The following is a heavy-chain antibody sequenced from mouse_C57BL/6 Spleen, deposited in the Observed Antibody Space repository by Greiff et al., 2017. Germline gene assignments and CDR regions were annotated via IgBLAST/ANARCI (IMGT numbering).Heavy chain of an antibody. CDR2: INPNNGGT. Sequence: EVQLQQSGPELVKPGASVTIPCKASGYTFTDYNMDWVKQSHGKSLEWIGDINPNNGGTIYNQKFKGKATLTVDKSSSTAYMELRSLTSEDTAVYYGARKGYGSSYWYFDVWGTGTTVTVSS. V-gene: IGHV1-18*01. J-gene: IGHJ1*03. CDR1: GYTFTDYN. D-gene: IGHD1-1*01. CDR3: ARKGYGSSYWYFDV.